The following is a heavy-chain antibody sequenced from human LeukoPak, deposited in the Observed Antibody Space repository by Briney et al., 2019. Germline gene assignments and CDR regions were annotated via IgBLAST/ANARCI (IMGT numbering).Heavy chain of an antibody. V-gene: IGHV4-39*07. CDR1: GGSISSSSYY. Sequence: PSETLSLTCTVSGGSISSSSYYWGWIRQPPGKGLEWIGSIYYSGSTYYNPSLKSRVTISVDTSKNQFSRKLSTVTAADTAVYYCARSGGGVPAAIVYFDYWGQGTLVTVSS. CDR2: IYYSGST. J-gene: IGHJ4*02. D-gene: IGHD2-2*02. CDR3: ARSGGGVPAAIVYFDY.